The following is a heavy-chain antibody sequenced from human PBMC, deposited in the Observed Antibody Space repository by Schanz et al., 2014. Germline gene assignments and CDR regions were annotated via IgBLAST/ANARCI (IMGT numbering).Heavy chain of an antibody. CDR1: GFTFSSYA. J-gene: IGHJ4*02. D-gene: IGHD4-17*01. Sequence: SCASSGFTFSSYAMSLVRQAPGKGLEWVSVISGSGATTYYTDSVKGRFTISRDNPRNKVYFQIRSLRAEETSVYYCARTWTTVTTRPLEVWGEGSVVTVSS. CDR3: ARTWTTVTTRPLEV. CDR2: ISGSGATT. V-gene: IGHV3-23*01.